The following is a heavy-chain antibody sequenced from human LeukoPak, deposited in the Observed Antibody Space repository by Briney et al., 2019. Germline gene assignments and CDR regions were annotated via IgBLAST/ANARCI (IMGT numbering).Heavy chain of an antibody. Sequence: SETLSLTCDVSGGSCDDYYCSWIRQPPGKGLEWIGEIHPHGIFYYNSSLMSRVTISIDTSKSQFSLRLTSVPAADTAFYYCARGRDRSKAGDLWGQGSLVTVSS. CDR2: IHPHGIF. V-gene: IGHV4-34*01. CDR3: ARGRDRSKAGDL. J-gene: IGHJ5*02. CDR1: GGSCDDYY. D-gene: IGHD5-24*01.